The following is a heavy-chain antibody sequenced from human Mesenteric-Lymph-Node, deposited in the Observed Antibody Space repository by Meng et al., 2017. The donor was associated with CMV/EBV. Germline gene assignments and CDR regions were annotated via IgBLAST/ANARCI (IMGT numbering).Heavy chain of an antibody. J-gene: IGHJ4*02. CDR2: LNPDSGAT. CDR3: ARDLCSGSYQPFEY. V-gene: IGHV1-2*02. Sequence: KASRYTFTGYYIHWMRQAPGQGLEWMGWLNPDSGATTYAQKFQGRVTMTRDTSISTAYMEVSRLSYDDTAVYYCARDLCSGSYQPFEYWGQGTLVTVSS. D-gene: IGHD3-10*02. CDR1: RYTFTGYY.